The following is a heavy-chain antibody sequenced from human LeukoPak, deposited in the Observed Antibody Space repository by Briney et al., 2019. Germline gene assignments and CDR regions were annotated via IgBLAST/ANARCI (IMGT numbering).Heavy chain of an antibody. CDR3: AKDGWFGESFFDY. J-gene: IGHJ4*02. D-gene: IGHD3-10*01. CDR1: GFIFSSYG. CDR2: ISYDGDNK. V-gene: IGHV3-30-3*01. Sequence: GGSLRLSCAASGFIFSSYGMHWVRQAPGKGLEWVALISYDGDNKYYADSVKGRFTISRDNSKNTLYLQMNSLRAEDTAVYYCAKDGWFGESFFDYWGQGTLVTVSS.